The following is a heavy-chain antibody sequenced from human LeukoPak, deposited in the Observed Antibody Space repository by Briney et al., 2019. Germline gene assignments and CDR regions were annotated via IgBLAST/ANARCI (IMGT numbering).Heavy chain of an antibody. Sequence: GESLKISCKGFGYIFTNYWIAWVRQMPGKGLEWMGIIYPGDSDTRYSPSFQGQVTISADKSISTAYLQWSSLKASDTAMYYCARGPIYDSSRLADYWGQGTLVTVSS. CDR3: ARGPIYDSSRLADY. V-gene: IGHV5-51*01. CDR2: IYPGDSDT. D-gene: IGHD3-22*01. J-gene: IGHJ4*02. CDR1: GYIFTNYW.